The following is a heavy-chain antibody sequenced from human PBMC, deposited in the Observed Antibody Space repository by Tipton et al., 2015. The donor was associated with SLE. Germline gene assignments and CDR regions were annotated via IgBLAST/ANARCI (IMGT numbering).Heavy chain of an antibody. Sequence: TLSLTCTVSGGSISSYHWSWIRQPPGKGLEWIGYIYSSGSTNYNPSLKSRVTISVDTSNNQFSLKLSSATAADTAVYYFARDNPVRSWGQGTLVTVSS. CDR1: GGSISSYH. CDR2: IYSSGST. V-gene: IGHV4-59*01. CDR3: ARDNPVRS. J-gene: IGHJ4*03. D-gene: IGHD3-9*01.